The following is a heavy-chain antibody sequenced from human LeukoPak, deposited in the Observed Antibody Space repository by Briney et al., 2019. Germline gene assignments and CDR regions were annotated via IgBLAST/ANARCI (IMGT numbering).Heavy chain of an antibody. CDR2: LYSGGNT. D-gene: IGHD1-26*01. J-gene: IGHJ5*02. V-gene: IGHV3-53*01. CDR1: ELSVSDNY. CDR3: VRTQPRSRLLDR. Sequence: GGSLRLSCAASELSVSDNYMSRVRQAPGKGLEWVSILYSGGNTYYTDSVKGRFTISRDTSKNTLYLQMNSLRADDTAVYYCVRTQPRSRLLDRWGQGTLVTVSS.